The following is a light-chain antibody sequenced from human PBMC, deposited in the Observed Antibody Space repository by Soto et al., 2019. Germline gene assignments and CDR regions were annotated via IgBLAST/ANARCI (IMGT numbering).Light chain of an antibody. CDR1: SSDIGGYNY. CDR2: EVN. CDR3: AAWDDSLKAI. V-gene: IGLV2-14*01. J-gene: IGLJ7*01. Sequence: QSALTQPASVSGSPGQSITISCTGTSSDIGGYNYVSWYQQHPGKAPKLMIYEVNDRPSGVSNRFSGSKSGNTASLTISGLQSDDEADYYCAAWDDSLKAIFGGGTQLTVL.